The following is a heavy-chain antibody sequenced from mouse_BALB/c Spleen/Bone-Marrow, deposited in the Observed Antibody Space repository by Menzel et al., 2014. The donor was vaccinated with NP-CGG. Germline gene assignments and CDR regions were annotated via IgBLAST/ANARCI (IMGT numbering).Heavy chain of an antibody. Sequence: LQESGPELVRPGVSVKISCKGSGYTFTDYAMHWVKKSHAKSLEWIGVISTYSGNTNYNQKFKGKATMTVDKSSSTAYMELARLTSEDSAIYYCARGIYYDSTWFAYWGQGTLVTVSA. CDR1: GYTFTDYA. CDR2: ISTYSGNT. V-gene: IGHV1-67*01. D-gene: IGHD2-4*01. J-gene: IGHJ3*01. CDR3: ARGIYYDSTWFAY.